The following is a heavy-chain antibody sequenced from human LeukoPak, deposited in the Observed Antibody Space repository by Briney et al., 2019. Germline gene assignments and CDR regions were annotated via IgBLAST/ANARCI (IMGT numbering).Heavy chain of an antibody. CDR1: GFTFSNHW. J-gene: IGHJ4*02. CDR3: ARLMGTVTTYDY. Sequence: PGGSLRLSCAASGFTFSNHWMSWVRQAPGKGREWVASITPDGSGDHYMDSVKGRFTVSRDNAENSLYLQMNSLGAEDAAIYYCARLMGTVTTYDYWGQGTLVTVSS. V-gene: IGHV3-7*01. D-gene: IGHD1-7*01. CDR2: ITPDGSGD.